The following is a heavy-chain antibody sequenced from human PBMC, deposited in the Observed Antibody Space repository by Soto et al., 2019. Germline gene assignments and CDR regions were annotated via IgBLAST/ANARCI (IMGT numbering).Heavy chain of an antibody. CDR1: GFTFSSYS. CDR3: ARDFGDIVVVPAADSEGYYYYYGMDV. CDR2: ISSSSSTI. Sequence: EVQLVESGGGLVHPGGSLRLSCAASGFTFSSYSMNWVRQAPGKGLEWVSYISSSSSTIYYADSVKGRFTISRDNAKNSLYLQMNSLRDEDTAVYYCARDFGDIVVVPAADSEGYYYYYGMDVWGQGTTVTVSS. V-gene: IGHV3-48*02. J-gene: IGHJ6*02. D-gene: IGHD2-2*01.